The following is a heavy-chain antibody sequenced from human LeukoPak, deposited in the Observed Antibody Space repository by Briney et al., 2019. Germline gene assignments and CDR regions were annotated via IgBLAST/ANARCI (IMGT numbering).Heavy chain of an antibody. CDR2: ISSSSTYI. J-gene: IGHJ4*02. Sequence: GGSLRLSCAASGFTFSSYNMNWVRQAPGKGLEWVSSISSSSTYIYYADSVRGRFTISRDNAKNSLYLQMNSLRAEDTAVYYCAIDPGTVDTAMVPVWVYWGQGTLVTVSS. V-gene: IGHV3-21*01. D-gene: IGHD5-18*01. CDR1: GFTFSSYN. CDR3: AIDPGTVDTAMVPVWVY.